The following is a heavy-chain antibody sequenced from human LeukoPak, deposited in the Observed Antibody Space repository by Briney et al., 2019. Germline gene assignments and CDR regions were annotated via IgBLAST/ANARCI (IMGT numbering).Heavy chain of an antibody. CDR3: TRTDSSLMWSVGAFDI. Sequence: GGSLTLSCTASGFTFGDYAMSWFRQAPGKGLEWVGSIRSKAYGGTTEYAASVKGRFTISRDDSKSIAYLQMNSLKTEDTAVYYCTRTDSSLMWSVGAFDIWGQGTMVTVSS. V-gene: IGHV3-49*03. CDR2: IRSKAYGGTT. D-gene: IGHD1-26*01. CDR1: GFTFGDYA. J-gene: IGHJ3*02.